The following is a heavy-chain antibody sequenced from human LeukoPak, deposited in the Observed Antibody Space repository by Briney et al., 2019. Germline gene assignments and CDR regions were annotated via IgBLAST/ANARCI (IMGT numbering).Heavy chain of an antibody. Sequence: ASVKVSCMASGYTFTDNYIHWVRQAPGQGLEWMGWINPLSGGPMYAQKFQGRVTMTRDTSLSTAYIELNGLKSDDTAIYYCAREGIKTFGGWAPFDPWGQGTLVTVS. J-gene: IGHJ5*02. D-gene: IGHD3-3*01. CDR1: GYTFTDNY. V-gene: IGHV1-2*02. CDR2: INPLSGGP. CDR3: AREGIKTFGGWAPFDP.